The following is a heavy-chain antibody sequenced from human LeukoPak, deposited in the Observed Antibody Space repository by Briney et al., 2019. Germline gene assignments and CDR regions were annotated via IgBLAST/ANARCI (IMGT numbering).Heavy chain of an antibody. CDR1: GFTFSSYA. V-gene: IGHV3-23*01. D-gene: IGHD2-21*01. Sequence: GGSLRLSCAASGFTFSSYAMSWVRQAPGKGLEWVSAVSGSDGSTYYADSVKGRFTMSRDNSKNMLYLQMNSLRAEDTAVYYCAKQSSTAYFEYWGQGTLVPSPQ. CDR3: AKQSSTAYFEY. CDR2: VSGSDGST. J-gene: IGHJ4*02.